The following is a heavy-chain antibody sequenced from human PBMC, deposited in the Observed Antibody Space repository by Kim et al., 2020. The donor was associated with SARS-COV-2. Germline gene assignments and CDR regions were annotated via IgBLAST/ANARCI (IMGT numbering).Heavy chain of an antibody. J-gene: IGHJ4*02. CDR3: ARAAYIAAAGGPFDY. D-gene: IGHD6-13*01. CDR1: GFTFSSYA. V-gene: IGHV3-30-3*01. CDR2: ISYDGSNK. Sequence: GGSLRLSCAASGFTFSSYAMHWVRQAPGKGLEWVAVISYDGSNKYYADSVKGRFTISRDNSKNTLYLQMNSLRAEDTAVYYCARAAYIAAAGGPFDYWGQGTLVTVSS.